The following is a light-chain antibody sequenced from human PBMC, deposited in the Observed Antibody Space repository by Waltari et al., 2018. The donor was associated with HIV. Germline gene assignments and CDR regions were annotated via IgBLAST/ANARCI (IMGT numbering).Light chain of an antibody. V-gene: IGKV3-15*01. CDR2: GAS. J-gene: IGKJ5*01. Sequence: EIVLTQSPATLSLSPGERATLSCRASQSVSDYLAWYQQKPGQAPRLLIYGASTRATGIPARFSGSGSGIEFTLTISSLQSEDFAVYYCQQNSYWLPITFGQGTRLEI. CDR3: QQNSYWLPIT. CDR1: QSVSDY.